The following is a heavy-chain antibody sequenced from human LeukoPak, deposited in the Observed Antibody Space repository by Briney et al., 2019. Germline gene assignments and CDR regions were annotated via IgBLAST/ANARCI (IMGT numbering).Heavy chain of an antibody. Sequence: GASVKASCKASGGTFSSYAISWVRQAPGQGLEWMGGIIPIFGTANYAQKFQGRVTITADESTSTAYMELSSLRSEDTAVYYCARDRAVVTAIRYWFDPWGQGTLVTVSS. J-gene: IGHJ5*02. CDR2: IIPIFGTA. CDR1: GGTFSSYA. V-gene: IGHV1-69*13. D-gene: IGHD2-21*02. CDR3: ARDRAVVTAIRYWFDP.